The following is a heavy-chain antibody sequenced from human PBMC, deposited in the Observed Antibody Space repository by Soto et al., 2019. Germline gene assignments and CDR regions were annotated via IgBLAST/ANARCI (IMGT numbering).Heavy chain of an antibody. CDR2: IDKVGTDS. J-gene: IGHJ6*03. CDR3: ARGWFGPDV. V-gene: IGHV3-74*03. Sequence: EVQLDESGGGLVQPGGSLRLSCAASEFTFSGRSVHWGRQAPGKGLVWVSGIDKVGTDSTYADSVKGRFTSSRDNAKNTVYLQMNSLRVEDTAVYYCARGWFGPDVWGKGTMVTVSS. D-gene: IGHD3-10*01. CDR1: EFTFSGRS.